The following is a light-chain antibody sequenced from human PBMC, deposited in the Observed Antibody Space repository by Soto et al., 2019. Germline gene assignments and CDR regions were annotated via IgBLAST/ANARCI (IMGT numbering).Light chain of an antibody. CDR3: SSYTTSRTLV. CDR2: EVS. Sequence: QSVLTRPASVSGSPGQSITISCTGTSSDVGGYNYVSWYQQHPGKVPKLMIFEVSNRPSGVSNRFSGSKSGNTASLTISGLQAEDEADYYCSSYTTSRTLVFGPGTKVHRP. CDR1: SSDVGGYNY. V-gene: IGLV2-14*01. J-gene: IGLJ1*01.